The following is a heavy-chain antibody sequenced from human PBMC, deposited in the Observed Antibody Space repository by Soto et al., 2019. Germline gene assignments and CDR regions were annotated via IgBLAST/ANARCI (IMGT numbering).Heavy chain of an antibody. CDR2: IKQDGSEK. D-gene: IGHD6-19*01. CDR3: ARDPTAVAGTGPRFDP. J-gene: IGHJ5*02. Sequence: GGSLRLSCAASGFTFSSYWMSWVRQAPGKGLEWVANIKQDGSEKYYVDSVKGRFTISRDNAKNSLYLQMNSLRAEDTAVYYCARDPTAVAGTGPRFDPWGQGTLVTVSS. CDR1: GFTFSSYW. V-gene: IGHV3-7*05.